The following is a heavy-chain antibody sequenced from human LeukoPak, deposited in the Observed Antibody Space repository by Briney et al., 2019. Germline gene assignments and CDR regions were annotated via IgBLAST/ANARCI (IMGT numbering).Heavy chain of an antibody. J-gene: IGHJ6*03. CDR2: INHSGST. CDR1: GGSFSGYY. D-gene: IGHD3-3*01. Sequence: PSETLSLTCAVYGGSFSGYYWSWIRQPPGKGLEWIGEINHSGSTNYNPSLKSRVTISVDTSKNQFSLKLSSVTAADTAVYYCARSPGLRFLGRYYYMDVWGKGTTVTVSS. CDR3: ARSPGLRFLGRYYYMDV. V-gene: IGHV4-34*01.